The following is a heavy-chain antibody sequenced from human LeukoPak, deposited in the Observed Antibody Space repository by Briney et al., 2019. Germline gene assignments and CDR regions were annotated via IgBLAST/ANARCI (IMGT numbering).Heavy chain of an antibody. V-gene: IGHV1-8*01. CDR3: AKDMLDYYYYGMDV. CDR2: MNPNSGNT. D-gene: IGHD2-8*01. J-gene: IGHJ6*02. CDR1: GYTFTNYD. Sequence: ASVKVSCKASGYTFTNYDINWVRQATGQGLEWMGWMNPNSGNTGHAQEFQGRLTISRNTSRSTIYMEVRSLRSEDTALYYCAKDMLDYYYYGMDVWGQGTTVTVSS.